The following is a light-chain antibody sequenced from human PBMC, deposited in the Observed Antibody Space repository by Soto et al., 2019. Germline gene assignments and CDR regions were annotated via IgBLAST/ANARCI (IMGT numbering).Light chain of an antibody. V-gene: IGKV3-11*01. J-gene: IGKJ4*01. CDR1: PSVSNS. Sequence: ESVLTQSPATLSLSPGERATLSCRASPSVSNSLAWYQHKPRQAPRLLIYDASIRATGVATRFSGSGSGTDFTLTISSLEPEDFAVYYCQQRNKRPPVTFGGGPRVEIK. CDR3: QQRNKRPPVT. CDR2: DAS.